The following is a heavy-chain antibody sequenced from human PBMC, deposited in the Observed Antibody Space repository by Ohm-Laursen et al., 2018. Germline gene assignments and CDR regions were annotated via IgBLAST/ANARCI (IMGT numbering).Heavy chain of an antibody. Sequence: SLRLSCTASGFTFSNYGMNWVRQAPGKGVEWVAGISTSAVGKHYAESVRGRFTISRDDSKSIMYLNMNSLRPEDTAVYYCARDPSSRFLSGSHFDPWGQGTLVTVSS. J-gene: IGHJ5*02. CDR3: ARDPSSRFLSGSHFDP. V-gene: IGHV3-23*01. D-gene: IGHD1-26*01. CDR1: GFTFSNYG. CDR2: ISTSAVGK.